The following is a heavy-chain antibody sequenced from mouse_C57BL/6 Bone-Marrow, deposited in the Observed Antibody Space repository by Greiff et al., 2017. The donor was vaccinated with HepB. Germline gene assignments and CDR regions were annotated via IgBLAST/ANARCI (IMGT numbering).Heavy chain of an antibody. J-gene: IGHJ3*01. D-gene: IGHD1-1*01. CDR3: AIGDYYGSSWWFAY. CDR1: GYTFTSYW. CDR2: IRPSDSDT. Sequence: VQLQQPGAELVKPGASVKVSCKASGYTFTSYWMHWVKQRPGQGLEWIGRIRPSDSDTNYNQKFKGKATLTVDKSSSTAYMQLSSLTSEDSAVYYCAIGDYYGSSWWFAYWGQGTLVTVSA. V-gene: IGHV1-74*01.